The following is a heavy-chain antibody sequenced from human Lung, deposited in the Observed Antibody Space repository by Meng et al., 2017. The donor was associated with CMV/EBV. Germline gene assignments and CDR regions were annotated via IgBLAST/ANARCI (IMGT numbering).Heavy chain of an antibody. CDR3: ARWFRQGDD. V-gene: IGHV3-66*02. Sequence: GGSLRLSCAVSGFTVSGHHMSWVRQAPGKGLEWVSVIYSGGTTYYADSVKGRFTVSRDNSKNTLYLQMNSLRTEDTAMYYCARWFRQGDDWGQGTLVTVSS. CDR2: IYSGGTT. J-gene: IGHJ4*02. D-gene: IGHD3-10*01. CDR1: GFTVSGHH.